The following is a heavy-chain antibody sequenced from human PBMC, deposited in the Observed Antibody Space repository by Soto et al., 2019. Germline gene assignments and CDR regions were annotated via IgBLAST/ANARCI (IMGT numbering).Heavy chain of an antibody. CDR1: GGSFSGYY. CDR2: INHSGST. D-gene: IGHD2-8*02. V-gene: IGHV4-34*01. Sequence: SETLSLTCAVYGGSFSGYYWTWVRQPPGTGLEWIGEINHSGSTNYNPSLKSRVTISVDTSKNQFSLKLTSVTAADTAVYYCARDKITGLFDYWGKGTLVPVSS. CDR3: ARDKITGLFDY. J-gene: IGHJ4*02.